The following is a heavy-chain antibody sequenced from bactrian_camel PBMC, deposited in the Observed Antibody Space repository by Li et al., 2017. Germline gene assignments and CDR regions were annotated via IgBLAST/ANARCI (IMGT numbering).Heavy chain of an antibody. V-gene: IGHV3S54*01. Sequence: VQLVESGGGTAQPGRSLRLSCAASGYTYSLNCLGWFRQTPGKEREQVAVFIYTFGRSTRYADSVKGRFTIDKENAKSTLYLQMDSLKPDDTAMYYCAADEVCSAVMRGVSTYWGQGTQVTVS. J-gene: IGHJ4*01. CDR3: AADEVCSAVMRGVSTY. D-gene: IGHD1*01. CDR1: GYTYSLNC. CDR2: IYTFGRST.